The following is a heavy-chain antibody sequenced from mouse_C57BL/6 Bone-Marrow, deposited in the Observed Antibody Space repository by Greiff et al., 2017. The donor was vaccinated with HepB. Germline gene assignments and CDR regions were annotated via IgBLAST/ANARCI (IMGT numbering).Heavy chain of an antibody. J-gene: IGHJ3*01. CDR3: ARQLRLRWFAY. V-gene: IGHV1-82*01. CDR1: CYAFSSSW. CDR2: IYPGDGDT. Sequence: VKLVESGPELVKPGASVKISCKASCYAFSSSWMNWVKQRPGKGLEWIGRIYPGDGDTNYNGKFKGKATLTADKSSSTAYMQLSSLTSEDSAVYFCARQLRLRWFAYWGQGTLVTVSA. D-gene: IGHD3-2*02.